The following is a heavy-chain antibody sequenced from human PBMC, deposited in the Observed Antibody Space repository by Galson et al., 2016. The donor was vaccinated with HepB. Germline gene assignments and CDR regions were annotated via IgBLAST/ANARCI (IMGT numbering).Heavy chain of an antibody. D-gene: IGHD3-10*01. Sequence: PALVKPTQTLTLTCTFSGFSLSTSGMGVGWIRQPPGKALEWLALIYWDDDKHYTPPLKSRLTITKDTSKNQVVLTMTNMDPVDTATYYCAHSMYYYGSGTYYATGNFDYWGQGTLVAVSS. J-gene: IGHJ4*02. CDR1: GFSLSTSGMG. CDR3: AHSMYYYGSGTYYATGNFDY. V-gene: IGHV2-5*02. CDR2: IYWDDDK.